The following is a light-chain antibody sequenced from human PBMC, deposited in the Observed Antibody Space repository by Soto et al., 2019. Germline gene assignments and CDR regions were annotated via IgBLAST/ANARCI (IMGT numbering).Light chain of an antibody. CDR2: TAS. CDR3: QQSYSPPVT. Sequence: DIQLSQSPPSLSASVGDRVAITCRTSQTVLTYLNWYQHKPGTAPKLLIYTASILQSGVPSRFSGSGSGTDFTLTISSLQPEDFATYYCQQSYSPPVTFGQGTMLEV. J-gene: IGKJ2*01. V-gene: IGKV1-39*01. CDR1: QTVLTY.